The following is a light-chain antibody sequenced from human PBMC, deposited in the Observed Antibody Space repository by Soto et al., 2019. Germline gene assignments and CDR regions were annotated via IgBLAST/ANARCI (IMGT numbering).Light chain of an antibody. CDR2: EVT. J-gene: IGLJ2*01. CDR1: NSDVGHYNR. Sequence: QSALTQPPSVSGSPVQSVTISCTGTNSDVGHYNRVSWFQQPPGTAPKLMIYEVTNRPSGVPDRFSGSKSGNTASLTISGLQAEDEGDYYCSSHTTSSTLVFGGGTKLTVL. CDR3: SSHTTSSTLV. V-gene: IGLV2-18*02.